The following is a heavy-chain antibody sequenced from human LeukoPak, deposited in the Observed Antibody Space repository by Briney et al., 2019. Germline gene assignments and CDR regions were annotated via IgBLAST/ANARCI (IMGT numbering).Heavy chain of an antibody. D-gene: IGHD6-19*01. CDR1: GFTFSSYA. CDR3: AKSYSGGWYAVDY. CDR2: IGGSGKYT. V-gene: IGHV3-23*01. J-gene: IGHJ4*02. Sequence: GGSLRLSCAASGFTFSSYAMSWVRQAPGKGLEWVSAIGGSGKYTYYADSVKGRFTISRDNSKNTLYLQMNSLRAEDTAVYYCAKSYSGGWYAVDYWGQGTLVTVSS.